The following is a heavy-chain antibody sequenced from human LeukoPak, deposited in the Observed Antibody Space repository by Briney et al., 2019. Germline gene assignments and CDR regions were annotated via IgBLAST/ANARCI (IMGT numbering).Heavy chain of an antibody. CDR3: ARERPYYYMDV. Sequence: SETLSLTCTVSGGSISSYYWSWIRQPPGKGLEWIGYIYYSGSTNYNPSLKSRVTISVDTSENQFSLKLSSVTAADTAVYYCARERPYYYMDVWGKGTTVTVSS. CDR2: IYYSGST. V-gene: IGHV4-59*01. CDR1: GGSISSYY. J-gene: IGHJ6*03.